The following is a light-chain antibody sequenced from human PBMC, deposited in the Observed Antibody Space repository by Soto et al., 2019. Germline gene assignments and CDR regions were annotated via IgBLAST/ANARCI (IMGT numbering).Light chain of an antibody. CDR1: QTVSSN. CDR3: QQYNNWPT. Sequence: EIVMTQSPATLSVSPGERATLSCRASQTVSSNLAWYQQKPGQAPRLLIYGASTRATGIPAKFSGSGSGTEFTLTISSLQSEDFAVYYWQQYNNWPTFGPGTKVDIK. CDR2: GAS. V-gene: IGKV3-15*01. J-gene: IGKJ3*01.